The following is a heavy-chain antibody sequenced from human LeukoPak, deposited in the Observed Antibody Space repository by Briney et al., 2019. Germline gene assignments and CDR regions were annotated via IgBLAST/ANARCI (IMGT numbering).Heavy chain of an antibody. D-gene: IGHD3-22*01. J-gene: IGHJ4*02. V-gene: IGHV3-23*01. Sequence: QPGGSLRLSCGASGFTFGSYAMSWVRQAPGKGLEWVAGISGNGGYTYYADSVKGRFTISRDNSKNTLDLQMNSLRAEDTAVYYCAKVSGYDDTSGQAFYYFEDWGQGTLVTVSS. CDR1: GFTFGSYA. CDR3: AKVSGYDDTSGQAFYYFED. CDR2: ISGNGGYT.